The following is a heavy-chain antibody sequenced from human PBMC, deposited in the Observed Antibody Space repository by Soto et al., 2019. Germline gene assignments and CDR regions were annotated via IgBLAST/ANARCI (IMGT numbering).Heavy chain of an antibody. V-gene: IGHV4-59*08. D-gene: IGHD3-22*01. CDR1: GGSIRSYY. CDR2: IYYNGST. Sequence: TSETLSLTCTVSGGSIRSYYWSWIRQPPGKGLEWIGYIYYNGSTNYNPSLQSRVTISVDTSTSQFYLKLSSVTAADTAVYYCARAGMIVEVITDYYYYGMDVWGKGTTVTVSS. CDR3: ARAGMIVEVITDYYYYGMDV. J-gene: IGHJ6*04.